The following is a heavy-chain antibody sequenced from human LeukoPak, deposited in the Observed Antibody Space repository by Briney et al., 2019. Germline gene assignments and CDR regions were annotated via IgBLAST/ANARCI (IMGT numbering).Heavy chain of an antibody. V-gene: IGHV1-69*05. D-gene: IGHD2-21*02. Sequence: SVKVSCKASGGTFSSYAISWVRQAPGQGLEWTGRIIPIFGTANYAQKFQGRVTITTGESTSTAYMELSSLRSEDTAVYYCAREVDVGPYCGGDCYSDYWGQGTLVTVSS. CDR2: IIPIFGTA. CDR3: AREVDVGPYCGGDCYSDY. CDR1: GGTFSSYA. J-gene: IGHJ4*02.